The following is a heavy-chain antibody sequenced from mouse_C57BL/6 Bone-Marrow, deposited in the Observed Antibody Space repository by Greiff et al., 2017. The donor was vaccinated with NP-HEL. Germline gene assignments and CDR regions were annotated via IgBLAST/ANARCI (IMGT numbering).Heavy chain of an antibody. CDR3: TGAYYSNYEEFDY. CDR2: IDPENGDT. V-gene: IGHV14-4*01. J-gene: IGHJ2*01. D-gene: IGHD2-5*01. CDR1: GFNIKDDY. Sequence: EVKLVESGAELVRPGASVKLSCTASGFNIKDDYMHWVKQRPEQGLEWIGWIDPENGDTEYASKFQGKATITADTSSNTAYLQLSSLTSEDTAVYYCTGAYYSNYEEFDYWGQGTTLTVSS.